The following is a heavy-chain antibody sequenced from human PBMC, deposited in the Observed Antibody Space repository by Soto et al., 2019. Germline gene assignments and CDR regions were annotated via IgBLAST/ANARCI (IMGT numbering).Heavy chain of an antibody. CDR3: ARDVEDGYNPFDY. Sequence: GGSLRLSCAASGFTFSSYAMHWVRQAQGKGLEWVAVISYDGSNKYYADSVKGRFTISRDNSKNTLYLQMNSLRAEDTAVYYCARDVEDGYNPFDYWGQGTLVTVSS. D-gene: IGHD5-12*01. V-gene: IGHV3-30-3*01. J-gene: IGHJ4*02. CDR1: GFTFSSYA. CDR2: ISYDGSNK.